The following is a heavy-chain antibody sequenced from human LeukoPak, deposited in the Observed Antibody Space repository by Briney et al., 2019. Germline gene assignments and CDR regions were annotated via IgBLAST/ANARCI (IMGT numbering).Heavy chain of an antibody. CDR2: IKHDGSEK. CDR3: AGGGYYYYMDV. CDR1: GFTFSSYW. D-gene: IGHD1-26*01. V-gene: IGHV3-7*01. Sequence: GGSLRLSCAASGFTFSSYWMSWVRQAPGKGLEWVANIKHDGSEKYYVDSVKGRFTISRDNAKNSLYLQMNSLRAEDTAVYYCAGGGYYYYMDVWGKGTTVTVSS. J-gene: IGHJ6*03.